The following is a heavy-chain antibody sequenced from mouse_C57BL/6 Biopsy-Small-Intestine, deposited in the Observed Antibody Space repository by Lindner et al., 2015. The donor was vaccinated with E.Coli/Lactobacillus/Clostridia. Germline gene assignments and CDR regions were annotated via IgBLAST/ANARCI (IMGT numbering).Heavy chain of an antibody. Sequence: SVKVSCKASGYTFTGYYLHWVRQAPGQGLEWMGWIDPNSGATNYAQKFQGRVTMTRDTSITTAYMELSSLRSDDTAVYYCASYCSNGICPPDYWGQGTLVTVSS. V-gene: IGHV1-72*04. J-gene: IGHJ4*01. D-gene: IGHD1-1*01. CDR3: ASYCSNGICPPDY. CDR1: GYTFTGYY. CDR2: IDPNSGAT.